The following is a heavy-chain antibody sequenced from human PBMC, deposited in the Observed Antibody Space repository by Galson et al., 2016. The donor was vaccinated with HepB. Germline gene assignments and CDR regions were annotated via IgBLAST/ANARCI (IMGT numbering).Heavy chain of an antibody. Sequence: PALVKPTQTLTLTCTFSGFSLRSNGVGVGWIRQSPGKALEWLALIYWDDDKRYSPTLKSRLTITKDTSKNQVVLMMTNIDPVDTATYFCAKYIDWFDPWGQGTQVTVSS. CDR2: IYWDDDK. J-gene: IGHJ5*02. V-gene: IGHV2-5*02. CDR1: GFSLRSNGVG. D-gene: IGHD5-18*01. CDR3: AKYIDWFDP.